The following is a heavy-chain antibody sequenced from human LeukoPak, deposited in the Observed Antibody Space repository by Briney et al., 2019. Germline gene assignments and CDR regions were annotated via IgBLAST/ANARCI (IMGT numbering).Heavy chain of an antibody. CDR1: GFTFSTYS. CDR2: ITSSSTNI. Sequence: GGSLRLSCAASGFTFSTYSMNWVRQAPGKGLEWVSHITSSSTNIYYADSVKGRFTISRDNAKNALSLQMNSLRDEDTAVYYCATSGNYYLKYWGQGTLVTVSS. D-gene: IGHD1-26*01. CDR3: ATSGNYYLKY. V-gene: IGHV3-48*02. J-gene: IGHJ4*02.